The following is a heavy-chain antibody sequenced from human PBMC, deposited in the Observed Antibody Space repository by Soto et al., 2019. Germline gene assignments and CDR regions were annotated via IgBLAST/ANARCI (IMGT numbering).Heavy chain of an antibody. V-gene: IGHV1-8*01. J-gene: IGHJ6*03. CDR2: INPNSGNT. Sequence: ASVKVSCKASGYTFTSYDISWVRQTTGQGLEWMGWINPNSGNTGYAQKFQGRVTMTRNTSISTAYMEQSSMRSDDTAVYYCARLTTMVRGVIMVYYYYYMDVWGKGTTVTVSS. D-gene: IGHD3-10*01. CDR1: GYTFTSYD. CDR3: ARLTTMVRGVIMVYYYYYMDV.